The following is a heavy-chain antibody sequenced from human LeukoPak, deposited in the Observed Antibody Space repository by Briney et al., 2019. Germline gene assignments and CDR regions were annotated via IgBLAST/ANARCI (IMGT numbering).Heavy chain of an antibody. J-gene: IGHJ4*02. CDR1: GFTFSSHS. CDR3: ARGSSSSNYFDY. CDR2: ISSSSSYI. D-gene: IGHD6-6*01. V-gene: IGHV3-21*01. Sequence: GGSLRLSCAASGFTFSSHSMNWVRQAPGKGLEWVSSISSSSSYIYYADSVKGRFTISRDNAKNSLYLQMNSLRAEDTAVYYCARGSSSSNYFDYWGQGTLVTVSS.